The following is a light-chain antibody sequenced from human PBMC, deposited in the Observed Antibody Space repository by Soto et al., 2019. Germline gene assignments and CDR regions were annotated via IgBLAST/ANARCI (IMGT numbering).Light chain of an antibody. CDR3: QQYNNWLSIT. Sequence: ETTLTQSPATLSASPGERVTLSCRATQSVTYNLAWYQQKPGQAPRLLIYGASTRATGIPARFSGSGSGTEFTLTISSLQSEDFAVYYCQQYNNWLSITFGQGTRLEIK. V-gene: IGKV3-15*01. CDR2: GAS. J-gene: IGKJ5*01. CDR1: QSVTYN.